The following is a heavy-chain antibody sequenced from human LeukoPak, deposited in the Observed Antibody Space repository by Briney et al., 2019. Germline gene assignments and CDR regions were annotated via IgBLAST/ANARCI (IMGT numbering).Heavy chain of an antibody. Sequence: SETLSLTCAVYGGSFSGYYWSWIRQPPGKGLEWIGEINHSGSTNYNPSLKSRVTISVDTSKNQFSLKLSSVTAADTAVYYCARENRELFSFDIWGQGTMVTVSS. CDR2: INHSGST. V-gene: IGHV4-34*01. CDR1: GGSFSGYY. CDR3: ARENRELFSFDI. D-gene: IGHD1-26*01. J-gene: IGHJ3*02.